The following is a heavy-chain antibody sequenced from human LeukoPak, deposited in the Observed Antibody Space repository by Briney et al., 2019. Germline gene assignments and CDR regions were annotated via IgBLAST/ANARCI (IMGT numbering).Heavy chain of an antibody. D-gene: IGHD3-3*01. CDR1: GFTFSSYS. Sequence: PGGSLRLSCAASGFTFSSYSMNWVRQAPGKGLEWVSSISWRSSDIEYADSVKGRFTISRDNSKNTLYLQMNSLRAEDTAVYYCARDTFGVVRGAVYWGQGTLITVSS. V-gene: IGHV3-21*04. CDR2: ISWRSSDI. J-gene: IGHJ4*02. CDR3: ARDTFGVVRGAVY.